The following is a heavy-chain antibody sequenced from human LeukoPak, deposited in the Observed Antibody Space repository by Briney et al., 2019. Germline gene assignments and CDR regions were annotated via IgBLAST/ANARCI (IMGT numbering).Heavy chain of an antibody. V-gene: IGHV4-39*07. Sequence: SETLSLTCTVSGGSISSSSYYWGWIRQPPGKGLEWIGSIYYSGSTYYNPSLKSRVTISVDTSKNQFSLKLSSVTAADTAVYYCARGANYYDSSGYLIWSSYYYYYMDVWGKGTTVTVSS. J-gene: IGHJ6*03. CDR1: GGSISSSSYY. CDR3: ARGANYYDSSGYLIWSSYYYYYMDV. D-gene: IGHD3-22*01. CDR2: IYYSGST.